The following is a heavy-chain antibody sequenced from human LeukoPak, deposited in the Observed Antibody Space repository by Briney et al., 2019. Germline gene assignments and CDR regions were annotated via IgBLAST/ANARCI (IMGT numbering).Heavy chain of an antibody. J-gene: IGHJ6*03. Sequence: GGTLRLSCAASGFTFSSHGMNWVRQAPGKRLEYVSAITGNGGSTYHANSVMARFTVSRDNSKNTLYLQMASLRTEDTALYYCARGPNYPFYMDVWGKGTTVTVSS. CDR2: ITGNGGST. CDR1: GFTFSSHG. CDR3: ARGPNYPFYMDV. V-gene: IGHV3-64*01.